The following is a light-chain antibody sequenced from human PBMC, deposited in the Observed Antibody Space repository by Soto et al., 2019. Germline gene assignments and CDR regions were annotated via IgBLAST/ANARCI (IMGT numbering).Light chain of an antibody. J-gene: IGLJ2*01. Sequence: QSALTQPPSVSGAPGQRVTISCTGSSSNIGAGYDVHWYQQLPGTAPKLLISGNSNRPSGVPDRFSGSKSATSASLAITGLQAEDEADYYCQSYDSSLSVVFGGGTKLTVL. CDR3: QSYDSSLSVV. CDR2: GNS. V-gene: IGLV1-40*01. CDR1: SSNIGAGYD.